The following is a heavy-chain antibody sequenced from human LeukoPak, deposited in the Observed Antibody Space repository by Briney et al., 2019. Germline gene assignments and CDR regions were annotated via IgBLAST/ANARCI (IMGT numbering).Heavy chain of an antibody. CDR1: GGSISGYY. J-gene: IGHJ6*04. CDR3: ASATPSYCSSTSCYYYYYGMDV. V-gene: IGHV4-59*01. Sequence: PSETLSLTCTVSGGSISGYYWSWIRQPPGKGLEWIGYIYYNGSTNYNPSLKSRVTISVDTSKNQFSLKLSSVTAADTAVYYCASATPSYCSSTSCYYYYYGMDVWGKGTTVTVSS. CDR2: IYYNGST. D-gene: IGHD2-2*01.